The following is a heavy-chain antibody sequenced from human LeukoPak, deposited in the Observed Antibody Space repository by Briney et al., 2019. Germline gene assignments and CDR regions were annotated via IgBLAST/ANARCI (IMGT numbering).Heavy chain of an antibody. V-gene: IGHV4-59*01. D-gene: IGHD1-26*01. CDR3: AREGASGSYSDY. J-gene: IGHJ4*02. CDR2: IYYSGST. Sequence: PSETLSLTCAVYGGSFSGYYWSWIRQPPGKGLEWIGYIYYSGSTNYNPSLKSRVTISVDTSKNQFSLKLSSVTAADTAVYYCAREGASGSYSDYWGQGTLVTVSS. CDR1: GGSFSGYY.